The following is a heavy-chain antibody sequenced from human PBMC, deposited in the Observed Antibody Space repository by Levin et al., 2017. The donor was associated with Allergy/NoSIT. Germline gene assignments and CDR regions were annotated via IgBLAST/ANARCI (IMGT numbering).Heavy chain of an antibody. V-gene: IGHV3-53*01. CDR3: ARSFGGVIVPLDY. CDR2: IYAAGNT. CDR1: GFSVSATY. D-gene: IGHD3-16*02. J-gene: IGHJ4*02. Sequence: ASVKVSCAASGFSVSATYMSWVRQTPGKGLEWVSVIYAAGNTNYTDSVKGRFTISRDNSKNILYLQMDSLKAEDTAIYYCARSFGGVIVPLDYWGQGTLVTVSS.